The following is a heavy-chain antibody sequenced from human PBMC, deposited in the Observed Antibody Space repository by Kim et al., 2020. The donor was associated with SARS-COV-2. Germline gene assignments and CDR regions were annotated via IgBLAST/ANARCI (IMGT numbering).Heavy chain of an antibody. J-gene: IGHJ4*02. Sequence: IHYANSLGGRFTVSRDNAKHSLYLQMNSLRAEDTALYYCARDASGWSRDYWGQGTLVTVSS. CDR3: ARDASGWSRDY. CDR2: I. V-gene: IGHV3-21*01. D-gene: IGHD6-19*01.